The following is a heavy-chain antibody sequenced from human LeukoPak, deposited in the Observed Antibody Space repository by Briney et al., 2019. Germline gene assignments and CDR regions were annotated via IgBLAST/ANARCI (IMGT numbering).Heavy chain of an antibody. D-gene: IGHD4-17*01. CDR2: ISSSGITI. CDR3: ARDSGDYAEGAFDY. Sequence: GGSLRLSCAASGFTFRDYYMNWIRQAPGRGLEWVSYISSSGITIYYADSVKGRFTISRDNAKNTLYLQMNSLRAEDTAVYYCARDSGDYAEGAFDYWGQGTLVTVSS. J-gene: IGHJ4*02. CDR1: GFTFRDYY. V-gene: IGHV3-11*04.